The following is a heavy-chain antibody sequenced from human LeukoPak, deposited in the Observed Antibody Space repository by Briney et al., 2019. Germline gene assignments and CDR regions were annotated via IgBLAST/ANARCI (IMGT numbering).Heavy chain of an antibody. Sequence: SETLSLTCTVSGGSISIYCWNWIRQPAGKGLEWIGRIYTNENTFFNPSLKSRVTMSVDTSKNQFSLQLTSVTAAGAAVYYCARSSDSSGYYGGGIIDYWGQGTLVTVSS. CDR1: GGSISIYC. CDR3: ARSSDSSGYYGGGIIDY. D-gene: IGHD6-19*01. V-gene: IGHV4-4*07. CDR2: IYTNENT. J-gene: IGHJ4*02.